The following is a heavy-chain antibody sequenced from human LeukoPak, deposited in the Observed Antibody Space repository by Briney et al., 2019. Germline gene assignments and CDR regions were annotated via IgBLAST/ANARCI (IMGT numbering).Heavy chain of an antibody. Sequence: EASVKLSCTASGGTFSSYAISWVRQAPGQGLEWMGGIIPIFGTANYAQKVQGRFTITTDESTNTACMELSSLRSEDTAVYYCARVPRYYYGSGTDYYYYYMDVWGKGTTVTVSS. D-gene: IGHD3-10*01. V-gene: IGHV1-69*05. CDR3: ARVPRYYYGSGTDYYYYYMDV. CDR2: IIPIFGTA. J-gene: IGHJ6*03. CDR1: GGTFSSYA.